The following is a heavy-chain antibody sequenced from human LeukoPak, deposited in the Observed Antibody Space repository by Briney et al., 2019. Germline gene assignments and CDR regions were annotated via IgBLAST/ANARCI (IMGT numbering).Heavy chain of an antibody. CDR3: ARRGYMRNRYYYDSSGYYHDAFDI. CDR2: TYYSGST. V-gene: IGHV4-59*08. D-gene: IGHD3-22*01. CDR1: RGSISSYY. Sequence: PSETLSLTCTVSRGSISSYYWSWIRQPPGKGLEWIGYTYYSGSTNYNPSLKSRVTISVDTSKNQFSLKLSSVTAADTAVYYCARRGYMRNRYYYDSSGYYHDAFDIWGQGTMVTLSS. J-gene: IGHJ3*02.